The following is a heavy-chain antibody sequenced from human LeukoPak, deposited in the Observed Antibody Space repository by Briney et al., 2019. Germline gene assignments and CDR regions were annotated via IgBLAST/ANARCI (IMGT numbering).Heavy chain of an antibody. Sequence: GGSLRLSCAASGFTFSSYAMSWVRQAPGKGLEWVSYISSSSSTIYYADSVKGRFTISRDNAKNSLYLQMNSLRDEDTAVYYCARELRSPYGDAFDIWGQGTMVTVSS. V-gene: IGHV3-48*02. D-gene: IGHD5-12*01. CDR2: ISSSSSTI. CDR1: GFTFSSYA. J-gene: IGHJ3*02. CDR3: ARELRSPYGDAFDI.